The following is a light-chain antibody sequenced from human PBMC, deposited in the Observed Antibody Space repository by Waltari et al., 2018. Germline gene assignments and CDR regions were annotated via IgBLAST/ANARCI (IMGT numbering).Light chain of an antibody. CDR2: DAS. Sequence: AIEMTQSPSSLSASVGDTVTITCRASQGIGNGLGWFQQKPGKAPKLLIYDASSSQTGVPPRFSCRRSDTEVTLTISSLQPEDCATYYCLKDYNYQWAFGQGTKVEVK. J-gene: IGKJ1*01. CDR3: LKDYNYQWA. V-gene: IGKV1-6*01. CDR1: QGIGNG.